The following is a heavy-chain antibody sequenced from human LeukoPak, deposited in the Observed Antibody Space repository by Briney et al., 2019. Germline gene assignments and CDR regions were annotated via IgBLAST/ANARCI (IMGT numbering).Heavy chain of an antibody. J-gene: IGHJ4*02. CDR2: ITTSSTGI. CDR3: ARRGGIDY. CDR1: GATFEGYS. Sequence: GGSLRLSCAASGATFEGYSMSWVRQAPGKGLEWVSYITTSSTGIYYADSVKGRFTISRDNSKNTLYLQMNSLRAEDTAVYYCARRGGIDYWGQGTLVTVSS. V-gene: IGHV3-48*01.